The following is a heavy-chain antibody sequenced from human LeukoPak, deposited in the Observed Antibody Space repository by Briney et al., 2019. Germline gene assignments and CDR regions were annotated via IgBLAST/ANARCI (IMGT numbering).Heavy chain of an antibody. CDR1: GGSISSSSYY. D-gene: IGHD1-14*01. Sequence: PSETLSLTCTVSGGSISSSSYYWGWIRQPPGKGLEWIGSIYYSGSTYYNPSLKSRVTISVDTSKNQFSLKLSSVTAADTAVYYCARNWNHLRFFDYWGQGTLVTVPS. J-gene: IGHJ4*02. V-gene: IGHV4-39*01. CDR2: IYYSGST. CDR3: ARNWNHLRFFDY.